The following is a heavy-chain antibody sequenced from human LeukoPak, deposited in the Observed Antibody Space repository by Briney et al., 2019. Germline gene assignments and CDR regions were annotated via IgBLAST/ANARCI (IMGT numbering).Heavy chain of an antibody. D-gene: IGHD3-10*01. CDR2: IDPSDSYT. J-gene: IGHJ5*02. CDR3: ARGGSGSYYGYNWFDP. V-gene: IGHV5-10-1*01. Sequence: GESLQISCKGSGCSFTSYWISWVRQMPGKGLEWMGRIDPSDSYTNYSPSFQGHVTISADKSISTAYLQWSSLKASDTAMYYCARGGSGSYYGYNWFDPWGQGTLVTVSS. CDR1: GCSFTSYW.